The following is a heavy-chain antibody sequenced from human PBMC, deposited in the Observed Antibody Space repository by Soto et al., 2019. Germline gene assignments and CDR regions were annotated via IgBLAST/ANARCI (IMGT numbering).Heavy chain of an antibody. CDR2: IKSKTDGGTT. CDR3: TTDRFGELLFDYYYYGMDV. Sequence: EVQLVESGGGLVKPGGSLRLSCAASGFTFSNAWMSWVRQAPGKGLEWVGRIKSKTDGGTTDYAAPVKGRFTISRDDSKNTLYLQMNSLKTEDTAVYYCTTDRFGELLFDYYYYGMDVWGQGTTVTVSS. CDR1: GFTFSNAW. D-gene: IGHD3-10*01. J-gene: IGHJ6*02. V-gene: IGHV3-15*01.